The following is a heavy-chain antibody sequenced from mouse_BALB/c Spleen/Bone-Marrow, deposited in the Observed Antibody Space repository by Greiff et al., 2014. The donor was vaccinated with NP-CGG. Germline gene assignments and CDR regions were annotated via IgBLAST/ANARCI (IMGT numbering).Heavy chain of an antibody. Sequence: VQLKESGTVLARPGAAVKMSCKASGYTFSNYWTHWVKQRPGQGLEWIGTIYPGNSDTTYNQKFKGKATRTAVTSTSTAYMELSSLTNEDSAVYYCTTLARNKFDYWGQGTTLTVSS. CDR2: IYPGNSDT. CDR3: TTLARNKFDY. V-gene: IGHV1-5*01. D-gene: IGHD3-1*01. J-gene: IGHJ2*01. CDR1: GYTFSNYW.